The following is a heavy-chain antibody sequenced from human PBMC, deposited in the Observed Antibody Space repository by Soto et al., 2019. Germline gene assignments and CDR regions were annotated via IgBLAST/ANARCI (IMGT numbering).Heavy chain of an antibody. CDR1: GFTFSTYN. D-gene: IGHD1-26*01. V-gene: IGHV3-21*01. CDR2: ISTTSSYI. Sequence: EVQLVESGGGLVKPGESLRLSCAASGFTFSTYNMNWVRQAPGKGLEWVSCISTTSSYIYYADSLKGRVTVSRDNAQNSLYLQLNSLRVEDTAVYYCARWNGGSGLDYWGQGTLVTVSS. CDR3: ARWNGGSGLDY. J-gene: IGHJ4*02.